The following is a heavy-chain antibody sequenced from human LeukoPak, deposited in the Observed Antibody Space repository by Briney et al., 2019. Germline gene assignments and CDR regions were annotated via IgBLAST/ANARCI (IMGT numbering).Heavy chain of an antibody. J-gene: IGHJ6*04. CDR3: ARNFPGRTEDV. Sequence: PSETLSLTCTVSGDSMSSYFWTWVRQFPGKGLEWVGYIYQTTTTYNPSLKGRVTISADMSQNQFSLKVTSVTAADTAVYYCARNFPGRTEDVWGKGTTVIVSS. CDR2: IYQTTT. CDR1: GDSMSSYF. V-gene: IGHV4-59*01. D-gene: IGHD1-14*01.